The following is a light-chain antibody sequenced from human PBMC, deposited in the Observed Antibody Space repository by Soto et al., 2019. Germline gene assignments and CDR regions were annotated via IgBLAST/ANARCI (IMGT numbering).Light chain of an antibody. CDR2: DTS. V-gene: IGLV3-21*02. J-gene: IGLJ1*01. CDR1: VIGVKN. Sequence: YYLTHAPSFSVSPGHTSTITCGGDVIGVKNVHWYQQKPGQAPVLVVYDTSDRPSGIPERFSGSNSGTTATLTISGVEAGDEAEYKCKVWDSADDPSYVFGNGKKVHVL. CDR3: KVWDSADDPSYV.